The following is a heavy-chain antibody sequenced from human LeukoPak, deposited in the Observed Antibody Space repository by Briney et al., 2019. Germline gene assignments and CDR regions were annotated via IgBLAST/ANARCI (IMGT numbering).Heavy chain of an antibody. J-gene: IGHJ6*02. D-gene: IGHD2/OR15-2a*01. CDR1: GFTFTTYW. CDR3: ARDISRTMDV. V-gene: IGHV3-74*01. CDR2: VNSDGSIT. Sequence: GGSLRLSCAAPGFTFTTYWMHWVRQAPGKGLVWVSHVNSDGSITSYADSVKGRFTISRDNAKNTLYLQMNSLRAEDTAVYFCARDISRTMDVWGQGTTVTV.